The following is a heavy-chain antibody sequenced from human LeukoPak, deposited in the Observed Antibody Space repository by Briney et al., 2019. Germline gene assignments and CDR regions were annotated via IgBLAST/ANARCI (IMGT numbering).Heavy chain of an antibody. J-gene: IGHJ6*03. D-gene: IGHD2/OR15-2a*01. V-gene: IGHV1-69*01. Sequence: ASVKVSCKTSGGSFTSFGISWVRQAPGQGLEWMGGIIPIFGTANYAQKFQGRVTITADESTSTAYMELSSLRSEDTAVYYCARDRNKSPGYYYMDVWGKGTTVTVSS. CDR3: ARDRNKSPGYYYMDV. CDR2: IIPIFGTA. CDR1: GGSFTSFG.